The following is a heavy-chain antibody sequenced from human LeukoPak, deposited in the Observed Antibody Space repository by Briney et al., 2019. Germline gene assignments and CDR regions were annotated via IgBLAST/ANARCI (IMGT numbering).Heavy chain of an antibody. CDR1: EFTFSSYW. CDR3: ARVEYSSSSQADY. Sequence: PGGSLRLSCAASEFTFSSYWMSWVRQAPGKGLEWVANIKQDGSERNYVDSVKGRFTISRDNAKNSLYLQMNSLRAEDTAVYYCARVEYSSSSQADYWGQGTLVTVSS. J-gene: IGHJ4*02. V-gene: IGHV3-7*01. D-gene: IGHD6-6*01. CDR2: IKQDGSER.